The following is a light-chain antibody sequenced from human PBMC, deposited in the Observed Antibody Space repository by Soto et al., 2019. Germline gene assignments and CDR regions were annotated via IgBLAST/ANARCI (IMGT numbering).Light chain of an antibody. CDR2: KAS. Sequence: DIQMTQSPSTLSGSVGDRVTITCRASQTISSWLAWYQQKPGKAPKLLIYKASTLKSGAPSRFSGSGSGTAFTLTINSLQPDDFATYYCQQYNSYSEAFGQGTKVELK. V-gene: IGKV1-5*03. CDR3: QQYNSYSEA. CDR1: QTISSW. J-gene: IGKJ1*01.